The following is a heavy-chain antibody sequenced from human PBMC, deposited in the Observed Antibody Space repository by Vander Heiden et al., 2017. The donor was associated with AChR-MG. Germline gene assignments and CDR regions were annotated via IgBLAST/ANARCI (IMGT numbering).Heavy chain of an antibody. V-gene: IGHV1-18*01. Sequence: QVQLVQSGAEVKKPGASVKVSCKASGYTFTSYGISWVRQAPGQGLEWMGWISAYNGNTDYAQKLQGRVTMTTDTSTSTAYMELRSLRSDDTAVYYCARDVSLGSSGWYYYYYMDVWGKGTTVTVSS. CDR2: ISAYNGNT. CDR3: ARDVSLGSSGWYYYYYMDV. J-gene: IGHJ6*03. D-gene: IGHD6-19*01. CDR1: GYTFTSYG.